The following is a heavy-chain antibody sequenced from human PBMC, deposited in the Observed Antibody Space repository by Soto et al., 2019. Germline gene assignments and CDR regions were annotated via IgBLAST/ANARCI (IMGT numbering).Heavy chain of an antibody. V-gene: IGHV1-69*06. CDR2: IIPIFGTA. Sequence: QVQLVQSGAEVKKPGSSVKVSCKASGGTFSSYAISWVRQAPGQGLEWMGGIIPIFGTANYAQKFQGRVTMTTDTSTSTAYMELRSLRSDDTAVYYCARDRVDFWSGYLIKDVWGQGTTVTVSS. D-gene: IGHD3-3*01. CDR1: GGTFSSYA. J-gene: IGHJ6*02. CDR3: ARDRVDFWSGYLIKDV.